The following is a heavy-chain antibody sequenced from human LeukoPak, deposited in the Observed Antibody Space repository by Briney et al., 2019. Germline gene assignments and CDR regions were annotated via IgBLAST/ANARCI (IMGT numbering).Heavy chain of an antibody. CDR1: GFTVGINY. V-gene: IGHV3-66*01. D-gene: IGHD2-21*02. J-gene: IGHJ4*02. CDR3: AGSLAYCGGDCRLGDY. Sequence: PGGSLRLSCAASGFTVGINYMSWVRQAPGKGLEWVSVINSGGSTYYADSVKGRFTISRDNSKNTLYLQMNSLRAEDSAVYYCAGSLAYCGGDCRLGDYWGQGTLVTVSS. CDR2: INSGGST.